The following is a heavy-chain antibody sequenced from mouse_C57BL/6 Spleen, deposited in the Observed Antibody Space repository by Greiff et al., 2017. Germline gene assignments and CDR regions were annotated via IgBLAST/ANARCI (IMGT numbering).Heavy chain of an antibody. CDR1: GYTFTSYW. Sequence: QVQLQQSGAELVRPGSSVKLSCKASGYTFTSYWMDWVKQRPGQGLEWIGNIYPSDSESHYNQKFKDKATLTVYKSSSTAYMQLSSLTSEDSAVYYCARRASLYYEYSAWFAYWGQGTLVTVAA. CDR3: ARRASLYYEYSAWFAY. CDR2: IYPSDSES. J-gene: IGHJ3*01. V-gene: IGHV1-61*01. D-gene: IGHD2-4*01.